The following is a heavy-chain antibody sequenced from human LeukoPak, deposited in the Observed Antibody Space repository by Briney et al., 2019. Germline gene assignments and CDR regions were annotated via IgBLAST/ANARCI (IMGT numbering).Heavy chain of an antibody. CDR3: AKVPYYDILTGYYDY. V-gene: IGHV3-23*01. D-gene: IGHD3-9*01. J-gene: IGHJ4*02. CDR2: IGGSGGST. Sequence: PGGSLRLSCAASGFTFSSYAMSWVRQAPGKGLEWVSAIGGSGGSTYYADSVKGRFTISRDNSKNTLYLQMNSLRAEDTAVYYCAKVPYYDILTGYYDYWGQGTLVTVSS. CDR1: GFTFSSYA.